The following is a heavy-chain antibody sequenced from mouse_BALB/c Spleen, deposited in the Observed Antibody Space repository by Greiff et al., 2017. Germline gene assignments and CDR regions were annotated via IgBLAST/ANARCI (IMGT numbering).Heavy chain of an antibody. CDR3: ARSGRYAMDY. CDR2: INPSSGYT. V-gene: IGHV1-4*02. D-gene: IGHD3-1*01. Sequence: VQLQQSAAELARPGASVKMSCKASGYTFTSYTMHWVKQRPGQGLEWIGYINPSSGYTEYNQKFKDKTTLTADKSSSTAYMQLSSLTSEDSAVYYCARSGRYAMDYWGQGTSVTVSS. CDR1: GYTFTSYT. J-gene: IGHJ4*01.